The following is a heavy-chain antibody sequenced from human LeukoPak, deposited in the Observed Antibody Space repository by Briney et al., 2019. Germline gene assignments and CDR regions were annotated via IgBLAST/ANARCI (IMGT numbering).Heavy chain of an antibody. CDR3: ARDNYDFWTRPYYVDY. CDR1: GFTFSSYW. D-gene: IGHD3-3*01. V-gene: IGHV3-7*01. J-gene: IGHJ4*02. CDR2: IKQDGSEK. Sequence: GALRLSCAASGFTFSSYWMSWVRQAPGKGLEWVANIKQDGSEKYYVDSVKVRFTISRDNAKNSLYLQMNSLRAEDTAVYYCARDNYDFWTRPYYVDYWGQGTLVTVSS.